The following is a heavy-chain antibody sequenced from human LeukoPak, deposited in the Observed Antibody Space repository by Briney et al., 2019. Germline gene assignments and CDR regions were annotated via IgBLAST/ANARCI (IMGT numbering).Heavy chain of an antibody. CDR1: GDSISAYY. CDR3: ARTPRLIAARPLYYFDY. CDR2: IYHTGST. J-gene: IGHJ4*02. V-gene: IGHV4-4*09. D-gene: IGHD6-6*01. Sequence: SETLSLTCTVSGDSISAYYWSWIRQSPGKGLEWIGYIYHTGSTTYNPSLKSRVTISVDTSKSQFSLKLTSVTAADTAVYYCARTPRLIAARPLYYFDYWGQGTLVTVSS.